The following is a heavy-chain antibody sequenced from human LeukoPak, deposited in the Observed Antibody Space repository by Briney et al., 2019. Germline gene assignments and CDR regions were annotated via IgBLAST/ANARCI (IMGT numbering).Heavy chain of an antibody. D-gene: IGHD3-22*01. CDR2: IHYSGST. Sequence: SQTLSLTCTVSGGSISSGGYYWSWIRQHPGKGLEWIVYIHYSGSTYYNPSLKSRVTISVDTSKNQFSLKLSSVTAADTAVYYCARVGGGTYYYDSSGYWFDYWGQGTLVTVSS. J-gene: IGHJ4*02. CDR3: ARVGGGTYYYDSSGYWFDY. CDR1: GGSISSGGYY. V-gene: IGHV4-31*03.